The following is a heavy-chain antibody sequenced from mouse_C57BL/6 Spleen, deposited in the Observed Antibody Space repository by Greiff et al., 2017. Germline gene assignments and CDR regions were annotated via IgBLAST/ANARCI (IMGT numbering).Heavy chain of an antibody. J-gene: IGHJ1*03. CDR1: GYTFTSYW. V-gene: IGHV1-64*01. CDR3: ARGTVVEGWYFDV. CDR2: IHPNSGST. Sequence: QVQLQQPGAELVKPGASVKLSCKASGYTFTSYWMHWVKQRPGQGLEWIGMIHPNSGSTNYNEKFKSKATLTVDKSSSTAYMQLSSLTSEDSAVYYCARGTVVEGWYFDVWGTGTTVTVSS. D-gene: IGHD1-1*01.